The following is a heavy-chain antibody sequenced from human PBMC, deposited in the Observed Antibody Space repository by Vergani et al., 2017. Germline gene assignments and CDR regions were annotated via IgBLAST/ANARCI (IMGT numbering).Heavy chain of an antibody. D-gene: IGHD4-17*01. V-gene: IGHV1-69*01. J-gene: IGHJ6*02. CDR1: GGTFSSYA. CDR3: EREDYGDAPGYYYGMDV. Sequence: QVQLVQSGAEVKKPGSSVKVSCKASGGTFSSYAISWVRQAPGQGLEWMGGIIPIFGTANYAQKFQGRVTITADESTSTAYMELSSLRSEDTAVYYCEREDYGDAPGYYYGMDVWGQGTTVTVSS. CDR2: IIPIFGTA.